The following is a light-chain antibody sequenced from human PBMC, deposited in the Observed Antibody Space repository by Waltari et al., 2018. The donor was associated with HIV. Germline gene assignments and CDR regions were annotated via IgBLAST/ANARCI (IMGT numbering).Light chain of an antibody. Sequence: DIEMTQSPDSLAVSLGERATINCKSSQCVLWSSNNKNYLAWYQQKPGQPPRLLIYWASTRESGVPDRFSGSGSGTDFTLTISSLQTEDVAVYFCQQFYDTPLTFGGGTKVDI. CDR3: QQFYDTPLT. V-gene: IGKV4-1*01. CDR2: WAS. J-gene: IGKJ4*01. CDR1: QCVLWSSNNKNY.